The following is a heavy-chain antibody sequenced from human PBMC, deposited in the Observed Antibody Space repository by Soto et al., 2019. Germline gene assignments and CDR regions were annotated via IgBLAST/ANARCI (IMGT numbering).Heavy chain of an antibody. CDR2: IVVGSGNT. V-gene: IGHV1-58*02. J-gene: IGHJ3*02. CDR3: AAGAGTNLGIDAFDI. D-gene: IGHD1-7*01. CDR1: GFTFTSSA. Sequence: SVKVSCKASGFTFTSSAMQWVRQARGQRLEWIGWIVVGSGNTNYAQKFQERVTITRDMSTSTAYMELSSLRSEDTAVYYCAAGAGTNLGIDAFDIWGQGTMVTVSS.